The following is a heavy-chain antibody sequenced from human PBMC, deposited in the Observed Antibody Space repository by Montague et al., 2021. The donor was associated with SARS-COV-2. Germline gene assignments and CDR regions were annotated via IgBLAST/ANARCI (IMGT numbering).Heavy chain of an antibody. J-gene: IGHJ5*02. Sequence: SETLSLTCTVSGGSISSYYWSWIRQPAGKGLEWIGRIYTSGSTNYNPSLKSRVTMSVDTSKNQFPLKPRSVTAADTAVYFCARDGLERQWWMLGWFDPWGQGTLVTVSS. V-gene: IGHV4-4*07. CDR1: GGSISSYY. CDR3: ARDGLERQWWMLGWFDP. CDR2: IYTSGST. D-gene: IGHD1-1*01.